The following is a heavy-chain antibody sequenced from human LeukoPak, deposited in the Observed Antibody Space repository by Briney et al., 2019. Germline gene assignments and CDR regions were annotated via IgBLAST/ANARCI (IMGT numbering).Heavy chain of an antibody. CDR2: ISAYNGNT. J-gene: IGHJ5*02. Sequence: ASVKVSCTASGYTFTSYGISWVRQAPGQGLEWMGWISAYNGNTNYAQKLQGRVTMTTDTSTSTAYMELRSLRSDDTAVYYCARSDGPTLAYCGGDCEQWVWFDPWGQGTLVTVSS. D-gene: IGHD2-21*02. CDR1: GYTFTSYG. V-gene: IGHV1-18*01. CDR3: ARSDGPTLAYCGGDCEQWVWFDP.